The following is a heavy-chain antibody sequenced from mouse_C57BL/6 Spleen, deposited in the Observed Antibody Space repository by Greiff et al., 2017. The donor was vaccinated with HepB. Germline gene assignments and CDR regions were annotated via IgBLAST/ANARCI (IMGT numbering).Heavy chain of an antibody. J-gene: IGHJ1*03. Sequence: QVQLQQPGAELVMPGASVKLSCKASGYTFTSYWMHWVKQSPGQGLEWIGEIDPSDSYTNYNQKFKGKSTLTVDKSSSTAYMQLSSLTSEESAVYYVARRWSYDGYLWYFDVWGTGTTVTVSS. V-gene: IGHV1-69*01. CDR3: ARRWSYDGYLWYFDV. CDR2: IDPSDSYT. D-gene: IGHD2-3*01. CDR1: GYTFTSYW.